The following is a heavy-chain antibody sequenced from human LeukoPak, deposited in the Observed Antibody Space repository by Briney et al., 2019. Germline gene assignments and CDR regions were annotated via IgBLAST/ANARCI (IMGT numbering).Heavy chain of an antibody. D-gene: IGHD6-19*01. CDR3: TRSRGWRSPPDY. CDR2: IYDSGST. V-gene: IGHV4-59*08. Sequence: SETLSLTCIVSGGSISSYFWSWIRKPPGKGLEWIGYIYDSGSTNYNPSLKSRVTISVDTSKSQFSLKLTSVTAADTAVYYCTRSRGWRSPPDYWGQGTLVTVSS. J-gene: IGHJ4*02. CDR1: GGSISSYF.